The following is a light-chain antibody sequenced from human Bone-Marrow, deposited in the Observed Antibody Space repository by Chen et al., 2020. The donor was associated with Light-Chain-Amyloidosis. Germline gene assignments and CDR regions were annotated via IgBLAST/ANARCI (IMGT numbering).Light chain of an antibody. CDR3: QQYNNLPLT. J-gene: IGKJ4*01. CDR2: DAS. V-gene: IGKV1-33*01. CDR1: QDISHY. Sequence: DIQMTQSPSSLSLSIGERVTITCQASQDISHYLNWYQQKPGKAPKLLIYDASNLETGVPSRFSGSGFGTDFTFTISSLLPEDIATYYCQQYNNLPLTFGGGTKVEIK.